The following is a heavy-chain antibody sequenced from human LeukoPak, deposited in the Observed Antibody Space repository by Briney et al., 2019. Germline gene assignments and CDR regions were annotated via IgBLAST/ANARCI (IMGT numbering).Heavy chain of an antibody. CDR3: ARRESRYYFGY. CDR1: GGSISKSSYY. J-gene: IGHJ4*02. CDR2: IYYSGNT. V-gene: IGHV4-39*01. Sequence: SETLSLTCTVSGGSISKSSYYWGWIRQPPGKGLEWIGSIYYSGNTYDNPSLKSRVTISVDTSKNQFSLKLSSVIAADTAVYYCARRESRYYFGYWGQGTLVTVSS.